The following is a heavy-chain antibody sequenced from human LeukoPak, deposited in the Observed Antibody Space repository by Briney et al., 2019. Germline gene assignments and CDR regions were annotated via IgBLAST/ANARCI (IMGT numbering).Heavy chain of an antibody. J-gene: IGHJ4*02. CDR2: VSAKTGDT. CDR1: GYTFTKYG. CDR3: ARILASIIDY. Sequence: ASVKVSCKASGYTFTKYGITWVRQAPGQGLEWMGWVSAKTGDTNYAQKFQGRVTMTTDTSTSTVYMELRSLRSDDTAVFYCARILASIIDYWGQGTLVTVSS. D-gene: IGHD5/OR15-5a*01. V-gene: IGHV1-18*01.